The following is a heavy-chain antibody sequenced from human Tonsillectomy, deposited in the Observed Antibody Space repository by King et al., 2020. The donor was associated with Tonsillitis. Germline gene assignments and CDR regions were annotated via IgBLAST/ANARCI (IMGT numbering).Heavy chain of an antibody. J-gene: IGHJ4*02. Sequence: VQLVESGGGVVQPGRSLRLSCAASGFTFSSYSMHWVRQAPGKGLEWVALISHDGSRTYYADSVKGRFTISRDNSNNTLYLQMTSLRTEDTAVYYSARERLWTSGWGIDNWGQGTLVTVSS. CDR1: GFTFSSYS. CDR2: ISHDGSRT. CDR3: ARERLWTSGWGIDN. V-gene: IGHV3-33*05. D-gene: IGHD6-19*01.